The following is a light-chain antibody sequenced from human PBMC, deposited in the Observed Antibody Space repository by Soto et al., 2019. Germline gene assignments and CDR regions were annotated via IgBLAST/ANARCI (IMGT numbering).Light chain of an antibody. Sequence: QSALTQPPSVSGAPGQRVTISCTGSSSDIGAVYDVHWYQQLPGKAPTLLIYGNTKRPSGVPDRFSGSRSGTSASLAITGLQAEYEADYYCQTYDSXLRHYVFGTGTKVTVL. CDR1: SSDIGAVYD. J-gene: IGLJ1*01. V-gene: IGLV1-40*01. CDR3: QTYDSXLRHYV. CDR2: GNT.